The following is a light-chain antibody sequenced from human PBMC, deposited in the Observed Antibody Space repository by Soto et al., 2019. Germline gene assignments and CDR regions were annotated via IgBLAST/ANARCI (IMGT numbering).Light chain of an antibody. Sequence: EIVMTQSPATLSVSPVERATLSCMAGQSASSNLAWYQQKPGQAPRLLIYGASTRATGIPARFSGSGSGTEFTLTISSLQSEDFAVYYCQQYNNWPPSITFGQGTRLEIK. CDR3: QQYNNWPPSIT. V-gene: IGKV3D-15*01. CDR2: GAS. J-gene: IGKJ5*01. CDR1: QSASSN.